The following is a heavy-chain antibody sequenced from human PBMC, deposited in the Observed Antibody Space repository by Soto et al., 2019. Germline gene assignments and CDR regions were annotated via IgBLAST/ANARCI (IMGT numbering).Heavy chain of an antibody. J-gene: IGHJ4*02. D-gene: IGHD6-13*01. CDR1: GFNFTTYA. Sequence: EVKLLESGGGLVQPGGSLRLSCAASGFNFTTYAMSWVRQAPGKGLEWVSVISASGGGTYYADSVKGRFTISRDNSKNTLYLQMNSLRAEDTAVYYCAKDYFSSNYWGQGTLVTVSS. V-gene: IGHV3-23*01. CDR3: AKDYFSSNY. CDR2: ISASGGGT.